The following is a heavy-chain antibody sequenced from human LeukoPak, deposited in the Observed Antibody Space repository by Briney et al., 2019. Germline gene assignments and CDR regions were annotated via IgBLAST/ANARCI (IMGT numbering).Heavy chain of an antibody. Sequence: SGTLSLTCAVSGGSISSSNWWSWARQPPGKGLEWIGEINHSGSTNYNPSLKSRVTISVDTSKNQFSLKLSSVTAADTAVYYCARDGYNYYFDYWGQGTLVTVSS. CDR1: GGSISSSNW. V-gene: IGHV4-4*02. CDR3: ARDGYNYYFDY. CDR2: INHSGST. J-gene: IGHJ4*02. D-gene: IGHD5-24*01.